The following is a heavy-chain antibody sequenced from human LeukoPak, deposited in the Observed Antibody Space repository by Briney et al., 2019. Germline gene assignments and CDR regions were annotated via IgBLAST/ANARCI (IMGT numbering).Heavy chain of an antibody. CDR2: IYYSGST. CDR1: GGSINSSSYY. CDR3: ATGAGLIDY. D-gene: IGHD6-13*01. Sequence: SETLSLTCTVSGGSINSSSYYWGWIRQPPGKGLEWIGSIYYSGSTYYNPSLKSRVTISVDTSNNQFSLKLSSVTAADTAVYTRATGAGLIDYWGQGTLVTVSS. V-gene: IGHV4-39*07. J-gene: IGHJ4*02.